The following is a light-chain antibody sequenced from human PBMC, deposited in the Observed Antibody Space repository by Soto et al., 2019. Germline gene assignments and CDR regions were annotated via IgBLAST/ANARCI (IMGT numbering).Light chain of an antibody. CDR3: QQRTNRLPIT. J-gene: IGKJ5*01. Sequence: EIVLTQSPATLSLSPGERATLSCRASQSVSSYLAWYQQRPGQAPRLLIFDTSNRATDIPARFSGSGSGTDFTLTISGLEPEDFAVYYCQQRTNRLPITFGQGTRLEIK. CDR2: DTS. CDR1: QSVSSY. V-gene: IGKV3-11*01.